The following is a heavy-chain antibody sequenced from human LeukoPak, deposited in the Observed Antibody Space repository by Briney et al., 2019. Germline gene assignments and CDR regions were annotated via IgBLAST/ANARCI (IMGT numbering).Heavy chain of an antibody. CDR1: GFTFSSYA. Sequence: GGSLRLSCAASGFTFSSYAMSWVRQAPGKGLEWVSAISGSGGSTYYADSVKGRFTISRDNAKNSLYLQMNSLRVEDTAVYYCANFWSGYPFDYWGQGTLVTVSS. V-gene: IGHV3-23*01. CDR3: ANFWSGYPFDY. J-gene: IGHJ4*02. D-gene: IGHD3-3*01. CDR2: ISGSGGST.